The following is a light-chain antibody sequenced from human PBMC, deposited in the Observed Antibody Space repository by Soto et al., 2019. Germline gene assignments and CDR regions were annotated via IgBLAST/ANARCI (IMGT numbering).Light chain of an antibody. CDR1: TSDVAYYDL. CDR2: EVD. V-gene: IGLV2-23*02. J-gene: IGLJ2*01. Sequence: QSVLTQPASXXXXXGQSITISCAGTTSDVAYYDLVSWYQQHPGRAPKLLIYEVDKRPSGISVRFSGSKSGATASLTISGLLPEDEAVYFCCTYAGHVPKFGGGTKLTVL. CDR3: CTYAGHVPK.